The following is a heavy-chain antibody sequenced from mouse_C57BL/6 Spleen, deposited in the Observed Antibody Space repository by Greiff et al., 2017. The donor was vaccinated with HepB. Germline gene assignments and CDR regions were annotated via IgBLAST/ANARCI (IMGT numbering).Heavy chain of an antibody. D-gene: IGHD2-4*01. Sequence: QVQLQQPGAELVKPGASVKLSCKASGYTFTSYWMQWVKQRPGQGLEWIGEIDPSDSYTNYNQKFKGKATLTVDTSSSTAYMQLSSLTSEDSAVYYWATYEYDDWGKGTTLTVAS. V-gene: IGHV1-50*01. CDR2: IDPSDSYT. CDR1: GYTFTSYW. J-gene: IGHJ2*01. CDR3: ATYEYDD.